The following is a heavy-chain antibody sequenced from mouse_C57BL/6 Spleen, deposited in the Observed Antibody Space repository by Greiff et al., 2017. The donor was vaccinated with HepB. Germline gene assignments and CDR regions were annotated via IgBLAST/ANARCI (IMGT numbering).Heavy chain of an antibody. CDR1: GFTFSDFY. D-gene: IGHD2-1*01. V-gene: IGHV7-1*01. Sequence: EVQLVESGGGLVQSGRSLRLSCATSGFTFSDFYMEWVRQAPGKGLEWIAASRNKANDYTTEYSASVKGRFIVSRDTSQSILYLQMNALRAEDTAIYYCARGAPGNRGFAYWGQGTLVTVSA. CDR2: SRNKANDYTT. J-gene: IGHJ3*01. CDR3: ARGAPGNRGFAY.